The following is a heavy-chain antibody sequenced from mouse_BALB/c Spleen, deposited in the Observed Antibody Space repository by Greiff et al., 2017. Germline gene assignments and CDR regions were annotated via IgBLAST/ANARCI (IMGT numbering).Heavy chain of an antibody. CDR1: GYTFTDYE. J-gene: IGHJ4*01. Sequence: VKLMESGAELVRPGASVTLSCKASGYTFTDYEMHWVKQTPVHGLEWIGAIDPETGGTAYNQKFKGKATLTADKSSSTAYMELRSLTSEDSAVYYCTRWYYGSSYAMDYWGQGTSVTVSS. CDR2: IDPETGGT. V-gene: IGHV1-15*01. CDR3: TRWYYGSSYAMDY. D-gene: IGHD1-1*01.